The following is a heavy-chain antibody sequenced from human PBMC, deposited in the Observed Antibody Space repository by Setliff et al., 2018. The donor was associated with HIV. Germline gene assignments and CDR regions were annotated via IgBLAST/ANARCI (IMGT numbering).Heavy chain of an antibody. Sequence: PSETLSLTCTVSGDSIGTYYWSWIRQPPGKGLEWIGLIYTSGRTNYNPSLKSRVTISVDRSKNQFSLNLSSVTAADTALYYCASLFHDTSAPWLYYFDYWGQGTLVTVSS. CDR2: IYTSGRT. CDR3: ASLFHDTSAPWLYYFDY. D-gene: IGHD3-22*01. CDR1: GDSIGTYY. J-gene: IGHJ4*02. V-gene: IGHV4-4*08.